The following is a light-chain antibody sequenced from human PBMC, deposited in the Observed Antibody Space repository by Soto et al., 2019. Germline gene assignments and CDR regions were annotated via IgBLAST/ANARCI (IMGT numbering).Light chain of an antibody. CDR2: DVS. CDR3: SSYTSNNTLVL. J-gene: IGLJ2*01. V-gene: IGLV2-14*03. Sequence: QSVLTQPASVSGSPGQSITISCTGTSSDVGGYDYVSWYQQHPGKAPKLMIYDVSNRPSGVSNRFSGSKSGNTASLTISGLQAEDEADYYCSSYTSNNTLVLFGGGTKLTVL. CDR1: SSDVGGYDY.